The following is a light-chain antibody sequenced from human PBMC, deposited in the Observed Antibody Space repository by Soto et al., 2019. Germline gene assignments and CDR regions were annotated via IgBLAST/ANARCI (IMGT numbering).Light chain of an antibody. J-gene: IGLJ1*01. CDR3: SSYAGSDNYV. CDR1: SSDVGGYNF. CDR2: EVS. Sequence: QSVLTQPLSASGSPGQSVTISCTGTSSDVGGYNFVSWYQQYPGKAPKLMIYEVSKRPSGVPDRFSGSKSGNTASLTVSGLQAEDEADYYCSSYAGSDNYVFGTGTNVTV. V-gene: IGLV2-8*01.